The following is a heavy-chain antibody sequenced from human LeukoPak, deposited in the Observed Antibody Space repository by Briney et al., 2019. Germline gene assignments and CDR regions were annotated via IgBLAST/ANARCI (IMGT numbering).Heavy chain of an antibody. CDR1: GRLLTTHAMR. CDR2: IDWDDDE. D-gene: IGHD1/OR15-1a*01. CDR3: ALSLNNAAYFDY. Sequence: SGPALVKPTETLTLTCTFSGRLLTTHAMRVSWIRQPPGKALEWLARIDWDDDEFYNRPLKTRLTISKDTSKNQVVLTMTNMDPVDTATYYCALSLNNAAYFDYWGQGTLVTVSS. V-gene: IGHV2-70*04. J-gene: IGHJ4*02.